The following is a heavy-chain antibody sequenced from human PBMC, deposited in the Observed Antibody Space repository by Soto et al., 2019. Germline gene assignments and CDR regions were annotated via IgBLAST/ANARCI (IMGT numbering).Heavy chain of an antibody. D-gene: IGHD3-10*01. CDR1: GFTLSTYV. Sequence: GGSLRLSCAASGFTLSTYVMGWVRQAPGKGLEWVSSISGSGDNIYYADSVKGRFTISRDNSKNTLYLQMNSLKTEDTAVYYCARVWWFGGFDPWGQGTLVTVSS. CDR3: ARVWWFGGFDP. V-gene: IGHV3-23*01. J-gene: IGHJ5*02. CDR2: ISGSGDNI.